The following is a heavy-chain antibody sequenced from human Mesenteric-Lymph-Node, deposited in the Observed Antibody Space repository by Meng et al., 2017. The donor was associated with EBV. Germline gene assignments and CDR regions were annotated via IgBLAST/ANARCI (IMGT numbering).Heavy chain of an antibody. V-gene: IGHV3-11*04. D-gene: IGHD3-22*01. CDR3: ARLFYYDSGGPPDY. CDR1: WFTFSENY. CDR2: ISTSGTAR. J-gene: IGHJ4*02. Sequence: VLLVGSGRGFVKPWGSLSFSCAASWFTFSENYMTWIRQAPGKGLEWVSHISTSGTARYHADSVKGRFTISRDNSKNTLYLQMNSLTVEDTAMYYCARLFYYDSGGPPDYWGQGTLVTVSS.